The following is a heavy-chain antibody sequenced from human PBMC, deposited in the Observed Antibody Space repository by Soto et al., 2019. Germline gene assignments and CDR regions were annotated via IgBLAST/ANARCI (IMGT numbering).Heavy chain of an antibody. CDR1: GFTFSDYA. V-gene: IGHV3-33*01. Sequence: QEQLVESGGGVVQPGRSLRLSCAASGFTFSDYAMHWVRQAPGKGLEWVAVIWHDGTNKYYADSVKGRFTISRDNSENTLFLQINSLRAEDTAVYYCARPALLVTTFDSWGQGTLVTVSS. D-gene: IGHD4-17*01. CDR3: ARPALLVTTFDS. CDR2: IWHDGTNK. J-gene: IGHJ4*02.